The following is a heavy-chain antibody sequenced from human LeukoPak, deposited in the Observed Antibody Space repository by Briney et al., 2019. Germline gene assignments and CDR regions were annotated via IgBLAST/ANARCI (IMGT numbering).Heavy chain of an antibody. CDR1: GFTFSSYG. V-gene: IGHV3-48*01. D-gene: IGHD3-10*01. Sequence: GGSLRLSCAGSGFTFSSYGMNWARQAPGKGLEWVSYISSSSSTIYYADSVKGPFTISRDNAKNSLYLQMNSLRAEDTAVHYCARGYGSGSFFVYWGQGTLVTVSS. J-gene: IGHJ4*02. CDR2: ISSSSSTI. CDR3: ARGYGSGSFFVY.